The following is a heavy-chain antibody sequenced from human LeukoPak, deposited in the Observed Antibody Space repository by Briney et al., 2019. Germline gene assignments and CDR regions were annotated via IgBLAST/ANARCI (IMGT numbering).Heavy chain of an antibody. CDR2: VYPSGTT. J-gene: IGHJ4*02. CDR1: GFTFSSYG. CDR3: ARGMGRSWSLDN. Sequence: GGSLRLSCAASGFTFSSYGIHWVRQAPGKGLEWVSVVYPSGTTYYADSVKGRFTISRDNSKNTLCLQMNSLRAEDTAVYYCARGMGRSWSLDNWGQGTLVTVSS. D-gene: IGHD6-13*01. V-gene: IGHV3-NL1*01.